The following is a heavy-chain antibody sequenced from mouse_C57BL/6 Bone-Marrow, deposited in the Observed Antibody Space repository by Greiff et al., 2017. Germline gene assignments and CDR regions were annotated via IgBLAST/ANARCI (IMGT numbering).Heavy chain of an antibody. D-gene: IGHD2-3*01. V-gene: IGHV1-15*01. CDR1: GYTFTDYE. CDR3: TRDGTDLWYVDV. J-gene: IGHJ1*03. CDR2: IDPETGGT. Sequence: QVQLQQSGAELVRPGASVTLSCKASGYTFTDYEMHWVKQTPVHGLEWIGAIDPETGGTAYNQKFKGKAILTADKSSCSAYMELRSLTSEDSAVYYCTRDGTDLWYVDVWGTGTTVTVSS.